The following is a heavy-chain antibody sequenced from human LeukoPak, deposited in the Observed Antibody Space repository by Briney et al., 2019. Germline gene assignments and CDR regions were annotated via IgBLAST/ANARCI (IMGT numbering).Heavy chain of an antibody. Sequence: GGSLRLSCAASGFTFSSYSMNWVRQAPGKGLESLSYISPSGTDISYADSVRGRFTISRDNAKNSLYLQMSSLRAEDTAVYYCARGRTYTDYWGQGTLVTVSS. D-gene: IGHD1-1*01. CDR3: ARGRTYTDY. J-gene: IGHJ4*02. V-gene: IGHV3-21*05. CDR2: ISPSGTDI. CDR1: GFTFSSYS.